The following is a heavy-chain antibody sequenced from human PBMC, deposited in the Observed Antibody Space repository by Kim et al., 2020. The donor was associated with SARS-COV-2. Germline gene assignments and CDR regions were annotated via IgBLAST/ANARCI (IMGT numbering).Heavy chain of an antibody. CDR1: GGSISSYY. J-gene: IGHJ4*02. Sequence: SETLSLTCTVSGGSISSYYSSWIRQPPGKGLEWIGYIYYSGSTNYNPSLKSRVTISVDTSKNQFSLKLSSVTAADTAVYYCARGRYSYGFDYWGQGTLVTVSS. D-gene: IGHD5-18*01. CDR3: ARGRYSYGFDY. V-gene: IGHV4-59*01. CDR2: IYYSGST.